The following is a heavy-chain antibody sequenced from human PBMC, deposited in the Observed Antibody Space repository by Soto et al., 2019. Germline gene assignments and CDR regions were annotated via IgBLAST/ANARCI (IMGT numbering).Heavy chain of an antibody. D-gene: IGHD4-17*01. J-gene: IGHJ3*02. CDR2: IYSGGST. Sequence: GGSLRLSCAASGFTVSSNYMSWVRQAPGKGLEWVSVIYSGGSTYYADSVKGRFTISRDNSKNTLYLQMNSLRAEDTAVYYCTSRRVNGDYAFDIWGQGTMVTVSS. CDR3: TSRRVNGDYAFDI. CDR1: GFTVSSNY. V-gene: IGHV3-66*01.